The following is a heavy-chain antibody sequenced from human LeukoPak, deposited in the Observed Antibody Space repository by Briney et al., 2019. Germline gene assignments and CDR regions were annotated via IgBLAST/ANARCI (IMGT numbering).Heavy chain of an antibody. V-gene: IGHV3-23*01. Sequence: PGGSLRLSCAASGFTFSSYAMSWVRQAPGKGLEWVSAISGSGGSTYYADSVKGRFTISRDNAKNSLYLQMNSLRAEDTAVYYCARDVYGDYAIDYWGRGTLVTVSS. CDR2: ISGSGGST. D-gene: IGHD4-17*01. CDR3: ARDVYGDYAIDY. J-gene: IGHJ4*02. CDR1: GFTFSSYA.